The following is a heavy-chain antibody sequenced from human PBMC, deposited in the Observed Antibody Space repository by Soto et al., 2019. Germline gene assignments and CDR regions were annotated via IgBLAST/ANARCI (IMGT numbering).Heavy chain of an antibody. Sequence: SVKVSCKASGGTFSSYTISWVRQAPGQGLEWMGRIIPILGIANYAQKFQGRVTITADKSTSTAYMELSSLRSEDTAVYYCARSYYDILTGPSYYYYGMDVWGQGTTVTVSS. J-gene: IGHJ6*02. CDR1: GGTFSSYT. CDR2: IIPILGIA. V-gene: IGHV1-69*02. D-gene: IGHD3-9*01. CDR3: ARSYYDILTGPSYYYYGMDV.